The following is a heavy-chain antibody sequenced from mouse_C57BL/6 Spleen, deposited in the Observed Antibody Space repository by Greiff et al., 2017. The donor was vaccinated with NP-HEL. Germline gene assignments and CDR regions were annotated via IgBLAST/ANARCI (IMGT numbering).Heavy chain of an antibody. V-gene: IGHV1-39*01. D-gene: IGHD1-1*01. CDR2: INPNYGTT. J-gene: IGHJ1*03. CDR1: GYSFTDYN. Sequence: EVQGVESGPELVKPGASVKISCKASGYSFTDYNMNWVKQSNGKSLEWIGVINPNYGTTSYNQKFKGKATLTVDQSSSTAYMQLNSLTSEDSAVYYCARSFYYGSSYGGYFDVWGTGTTVTVSS. CDR3: ARSFYYGSSYGGYFDV.